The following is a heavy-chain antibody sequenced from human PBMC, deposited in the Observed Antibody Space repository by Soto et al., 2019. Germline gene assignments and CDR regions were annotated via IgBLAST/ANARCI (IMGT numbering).Heavy chain of an antibody. Sequence: EVQLVESGGGLVQPGGSLRLSCAASGFTFSTYWMHWIRQVPGKGLEWVSRINSDASHTYYADSVKGRFTISRANAKNTLHLQMNSLRAEDRAVYYCIRDGYCITTSCYGNWFDPWGQGTLVTVSS. V-gene: IGHV3-74*01. CDR2: INSDASHT. D-gene: IGHD2-2*03. CDR3: IRDGYCITTSCYGNWFDP. CDR1: GFTFSTYW. J-gene: IGHJ5*02.